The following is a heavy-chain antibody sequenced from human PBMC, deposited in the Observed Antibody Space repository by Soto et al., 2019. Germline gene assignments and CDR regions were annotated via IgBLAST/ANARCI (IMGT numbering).Heavy chain of an antibody. CDR1: GGTFSSYA. CDR3: ARDLGYVGVDDWFDP. D-gene: IGHD5-12*01. Sequence: SVKVCCKASGGTFSSYAISWVRQAPGQGLEWMGGIIPIFGTANYAQKFQGRVTITADKSTSTAYMELSSLRSEDTAVYYCARDLGYVGVDDWFDPWGQGTLVTVSS. J-gene: IGHJ5*02. V-gene: IGHV1-69*06. CDR2: IIPIFGTA.